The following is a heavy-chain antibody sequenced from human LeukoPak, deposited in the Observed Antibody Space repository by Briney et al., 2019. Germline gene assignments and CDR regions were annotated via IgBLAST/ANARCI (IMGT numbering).Heavy chain of an antibody. CDR1: GGSISSYY. D-gene: IGHD3-10*01. V-gene: IGHV4-4*07. CDR3: ARAVYYYGSGSYYNLYYFDY. Sequence: SETQSLTCTVSGGSISSYYWSWIRQPAGKGLEWIGHIYTSGSTNYNPSLKSRVTMSVDTSKNQFSLKLSSVTAADTAVYYCARAVYYYGSGSYYNLYYFDYWGQGTLVTVSS. J-gene: IGHJ4*02. CDR2: IYTSGST.